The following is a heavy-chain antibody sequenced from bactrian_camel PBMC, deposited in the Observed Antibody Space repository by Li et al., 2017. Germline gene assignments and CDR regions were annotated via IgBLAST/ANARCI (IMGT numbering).Heavy chain of an antibody. CDR3: ATIIGKY. J-gene: IGHJ4*01. V-gene: IGHV3S7*01. CDR1: GFALSSYG. CDR2: ITNDGTDT. Sequence: HVQLVESGGGSVQAGGSLTLSCVASGFALSSYGMSWVRQAPGKGLEWVAGITNDGTDTSYGASVKGRFTTSRDNSVNTLTLQLSSLKPEDTGVYYCATIIGKYWGRGTQVTVS.